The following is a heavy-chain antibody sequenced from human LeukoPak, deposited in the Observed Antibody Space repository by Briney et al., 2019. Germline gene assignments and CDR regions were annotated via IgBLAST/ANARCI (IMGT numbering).Heavy chain of an antibody. CDR3: ASYVEVATERHFQH. CDR1: GFIFSSYG. Sequence: PWGSLSLSCAASGFIFSSYGMHWVRQAPGRGLEWVAVIWYDGSKTYYVDSVKGRFTISRDNSKNTLYLQMNGLRAEDTAVYYCASYVEVATERHFQHWGEGTLVTVSS. J-gene: IGHJ1*01. D-gene: IGHD5-24*01. V-gene: IGHV3-33*03. CDR2: IWYDGSKT.